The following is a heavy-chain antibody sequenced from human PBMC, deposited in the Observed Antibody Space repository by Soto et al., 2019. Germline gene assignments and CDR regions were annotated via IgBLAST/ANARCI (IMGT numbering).Heavy chain of an antibody. CDR2: ISSSSSTI. CDR3: ARDPRFLGYCISTSCPSDY. Sequence: GGSLRLSCAASGFTFSSYSMNWVRQAPGRGLEWVSYISSSSSTIYYADPVKGRFTISRDNAKNSLYLQMNSLRDEDTAVYYCARDPRFLGYCISTSCPSDYWGQGT. V-gene: IGHV3-48*02. J-gene: IGHJ4*02. D-gene: IGHD2-2*01. CDR1: GFTFSSYS.